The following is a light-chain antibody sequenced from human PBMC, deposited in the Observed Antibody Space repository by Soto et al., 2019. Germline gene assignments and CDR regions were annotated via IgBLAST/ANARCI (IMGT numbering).Light chain of an antibody. CDR2: LNSDGTH. V-gene: IGLV4-69*01. Sequence: QSVLTQSPSASASLGASVKLTCTLSSGHSSYAIAWHQQQPEKGPRYLMKLNSDGTHSKGDGIPDRFSGSSAGAERYLTISRLQYEDEADYYCQTGGTGIYVFGGGTQLTVL. J-gene: IGLJ7*01. CDR3: QTGGTGIYV. CDR1: SGHSSYA.